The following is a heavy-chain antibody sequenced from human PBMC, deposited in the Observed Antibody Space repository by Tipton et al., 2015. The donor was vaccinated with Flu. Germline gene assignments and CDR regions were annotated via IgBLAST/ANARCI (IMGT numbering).Heavy chain of an antibody. CDR2: IYYSGST. Sequence: LRLSCTVSGGSISSYYWSWIRQPPGKGLEWIGYIYYSGSTNYNPSLKSRVTISVGTSKNQFSPKLSSVTAADTAVYYCARDQAYDFWSGYYSDYYYYGMDVWGQGTTVTASS. CDR1: GGSISSYY. J-gene: IGHJ6*02. D-gene: IGHD3-3*01. CDR3: ARDQAYDFWSGYYSDYYYYGMDV. V-gene: IGHV4-59*01.